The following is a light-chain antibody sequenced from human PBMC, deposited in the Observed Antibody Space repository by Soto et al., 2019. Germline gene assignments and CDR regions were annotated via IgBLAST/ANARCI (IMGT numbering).Light chain of an antibody. Sequence: QSALTQPASVSGSPGHSITISCTGTSSDVGSYNLVSWYQQHPGKAPKLMIYEGSKRPSGVSNRFSGSKSGNTASLTISGLQAEDEADYYCCSYAGSSTSYVFGTGTKLTVL. CDR1: SSDVGSYNL. CDR2: EGS. V-gene: IGLV2-23*01. CDR3: CSYAGSSTSYV. J-gene: IGLJ1*01.